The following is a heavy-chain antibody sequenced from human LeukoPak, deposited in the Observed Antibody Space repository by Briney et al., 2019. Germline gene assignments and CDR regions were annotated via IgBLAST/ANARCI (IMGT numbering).Heavy chain of an antibody. CDR1: GFTFSSYW. CDR2: IKQDGSEK. V-gene: IGHV3-7*01. CDR3: ARVGLGITIFGVVKNAFDI. D-gene: IGHD3-3*01. Sequence: GGSLSLSCAASGFTFSSYWMSWVRQAPGKGLEWVANIKQDGSEKYYVDSVEGRFTISRDNAKNSLYLQMNSLRAEDTAVYYCARVGLGITIFGVVKNAFDIWGQGTMVTVSS. J-gene: IGHJ3*02.